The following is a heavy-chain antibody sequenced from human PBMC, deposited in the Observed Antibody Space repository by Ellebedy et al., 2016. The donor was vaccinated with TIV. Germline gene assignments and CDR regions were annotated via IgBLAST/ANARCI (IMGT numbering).Heavy chain of an antibody. V-gene: IGHV3-21*01. CDR3: ARDPRPYLRYGHYDF. Sequence: GESLKISCAASGFIFSHYWMHWVRQAPGKGLEWVSSINDISSHIYYADSLRGRFTISRDNAKNSLFLQMDNLRADDTAVYYCARDPRPYLRYGHYDFWGQGTLVTVSS. J-gene: IGHJ4*02. CDR2: INDISSHI. D-gene: IGHD3-9*01. CDR1: GFIFSHYW.